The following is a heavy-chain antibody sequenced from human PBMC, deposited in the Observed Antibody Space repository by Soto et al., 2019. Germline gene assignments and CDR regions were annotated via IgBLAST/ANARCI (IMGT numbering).Heavy chain of an antibody. V-gene: IGHV4-61*01. Sequence: PSETLSLTCTVSGGSVSSGSYYWSWIRQPPGKGLEWIGYIYYSGSTNYNPSLKSRVTISVDTSKNQFSLKLSSVTAADTAVYYCARGGEVVVIPYYFDYWGQGTLVTVSS. D-gene: IGHD3-22*01. CDR3: ARGGEVVVIPYYFDY. CDR2: IYYSGST. J-gene: IGHJ4*02. CDR1: GGSVSSGSYY.